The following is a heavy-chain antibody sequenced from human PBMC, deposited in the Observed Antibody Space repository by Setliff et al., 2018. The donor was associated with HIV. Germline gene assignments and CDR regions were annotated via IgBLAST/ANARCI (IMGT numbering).Heavy chain of an antibody. J-gene: IGHJ4*02. D-gene: IGHD6-19*01. CDR1: GGSFSGYY. Sequence: PSETLSLTCAVYGGSFSGYYWSWIRQPPGKGLGWIGEINHSGSTNYNPSLKSRVTISVDTSKNQFSLKLSSVTAADTAVYYCARPGSSGLHIRYWGQGTLVTVSS. V-gene: IGHV4-34*01. CDR2: INHSGST. CDR3: ARPGSSGLHIRY.